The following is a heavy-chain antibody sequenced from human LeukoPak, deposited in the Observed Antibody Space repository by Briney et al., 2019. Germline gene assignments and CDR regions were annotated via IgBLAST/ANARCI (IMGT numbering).Heavy chain of an antibody. CDR2: INHSGST. Sequence: SETLSLTCAVYGGSFSGYYWSWIRQPPGKGLEWIGEINHSGSTNYNPSLKSRVTISVDTSKNQFSLKLSSVTAADTAVYYCAGFARGGRAYYYYYYYMDVWGKGTTVTISS. D-gene: IGHD3-10*01. J-gene: IGHJ6*03. CDR1: GGSFSGYY. CDR3: AGFARGGRAYYYYYYYMDV. V-gene: IGHV4-34*01.